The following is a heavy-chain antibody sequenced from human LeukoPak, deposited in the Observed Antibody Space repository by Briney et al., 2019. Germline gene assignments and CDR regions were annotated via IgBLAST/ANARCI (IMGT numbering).Heavy chain of an antibody. CDR3: ARDSSLGTYYQDAFDI. Sequence: ASVKVSCKASGYTFTSDGISWVRQSPGQRLEGWGWISAYNGNTNCVQKVQGRVTMTTDTSTSTAYMELRSLRSDDTAVYYCARDSSLGTYYQDAFDIWGQGTMVTVSS. D-gene: IGHD1-26*01. V-gene: IGHV1-18*01. CDR1: GYTFTSDG. CDR2: ISAYNGNT. J-gene: IGHJ3*02.